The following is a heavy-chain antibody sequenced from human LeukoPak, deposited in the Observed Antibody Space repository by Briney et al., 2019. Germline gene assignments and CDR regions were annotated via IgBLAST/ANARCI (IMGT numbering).Heavy chain of an antibody. J-gene: IGHJ4*02. Sequence: PGRSLRLSCAASGFTFSSYAMHWVRQAPGKGLEWVAAISYDGSTKYYAESVKARFTYSRDNSNNTRYLEMYSLRTEDTAAYHCASSLLDPFDYWGLGTLVTVSS. CDR2: ISYDGSTK. D-gene: IGHD3-3*01. V-gene: IGHV3-30*01. CDR3: ASSLLDPFDY. CDR1: GFTFSSYA.